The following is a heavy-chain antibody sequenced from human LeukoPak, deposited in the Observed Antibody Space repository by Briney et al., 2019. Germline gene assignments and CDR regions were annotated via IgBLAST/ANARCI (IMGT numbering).Heavy chain of an antibody. D-gene: IGHD1-26*01. J-gene: IGHJ3*02. CDR2: IIPIFGTA. V-gene: IGHV1-69*13. Sequence: SVKVSCKASGGTFSSYAISWVRQAPGQGLEWMGGIIPIFGTANYAQKFQGRVTITADESTSTAYMELSSLRSEDTAVYYCARVFRSGSLSDAFDIWGQGTMVTVSS. CDR1: GGTFSSYA. CDR3: ARVFRSGSLSDAFDI.